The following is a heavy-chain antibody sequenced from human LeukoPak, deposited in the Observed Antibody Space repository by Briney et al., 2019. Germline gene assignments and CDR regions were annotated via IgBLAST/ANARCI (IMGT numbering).Heavy chain of an antibody. D-gene: IGHD2-2*01. Sequence: GGSLRLSCAASGFTFSSYAMSWVRQAPGKGLEWVSAISGSGGSTYYADSVKGRFTISRDNSKNTLYLQMNSLRAEDTAVYYCAKEYCSSTSCSSDYCYYGMDVWGQGTTATVSS. CDR3: AKEYCSSTSCSSDYCYYGMDV. CDR1: GFTFSSYA. J-gene: IGHJ6*02. V-gene: IGHV3-23*01. CDR2: ISGSGGST.